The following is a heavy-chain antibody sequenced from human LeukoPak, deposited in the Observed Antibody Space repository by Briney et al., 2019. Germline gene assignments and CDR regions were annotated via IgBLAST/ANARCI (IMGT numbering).Heavy chain of an antibody. Sequence: GGSLRLSCAASGLTFSSYAMHWVRQAPGKGLEWVAVISYDGSNKYYADSVKGRFTISRDNSKNTLYLQMNSLRAEDTAVYYCAKDSTTVTSFDYWGQGTLVTVSS. CDR1: GLTFSSYA. V-gene: IGHV3-30*04. CDR2: ISYDGSNK. D-gene: IGHD4-17*01. J-gene: IGHJ4*02. CDR3: AKDSTTVTSFDY.